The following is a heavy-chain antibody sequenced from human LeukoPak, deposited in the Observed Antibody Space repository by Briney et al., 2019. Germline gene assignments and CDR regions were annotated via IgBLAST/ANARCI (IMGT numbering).Heavy chain of an antibody. J-gene: IGHJ4*02. V-gene: IGHV1-8*02. CDR3: ARDYGDYGDY. CDR2: MNPNSGNT. D-gene: IGHD4-17*01. Sequence: ASVKVSCKASGGTFSSYAINWVRQATGQGLEWMGWMNPNSGNTGYAQKFQGRVTMTRNTSISTAYMELSSLRSEDTAVYYCARDYGDYGDYWGQGTLVTVSS. CDR1: GGTFSSYA.